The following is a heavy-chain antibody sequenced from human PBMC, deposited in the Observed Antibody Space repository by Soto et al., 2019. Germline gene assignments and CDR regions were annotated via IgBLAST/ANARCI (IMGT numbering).Heavy chain of an antibody. CDR1: GFTFSSYG. V-gene: IGHV3-30*18. J-gene: IGHJ4*02. D-gene: IGHD3-22*01. CDR3: AKAPYSYDKSGYIDY. CDR2: VSYDGSHK. Sequence: QVQLVESGGGVVQPGRSLRLSCEASGFTFSSYGMHWVRQAPGKGLEWMAVVSYDGSHKDYADSVKGRFTISRDNSKNTRYLQMNSLRVEDTAVYYCAKAPYSYDKSGYIDYWGQGTLVTVSS.